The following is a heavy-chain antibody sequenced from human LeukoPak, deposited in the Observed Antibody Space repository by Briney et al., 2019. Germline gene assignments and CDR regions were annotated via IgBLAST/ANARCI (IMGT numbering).Heavy chain of an antibody. D-gene: IGHD6-13*01. CDR1: GYRFTSYW. CDR2: IYPGDSDT. Sequence: PGASLQISCKGSGYRFTSYWIGWVRQMPGKGLEWMGIIYPGDSDTRYSPSFQGQVTISADKSISTAYLQWSSLKASDTATYYCARRQQNWFDPWGQGTLVTVSS. CDR3: ARRQQNWFDP. V-gene: IGHV5-51*01. J-gene: IGHJ5*02.